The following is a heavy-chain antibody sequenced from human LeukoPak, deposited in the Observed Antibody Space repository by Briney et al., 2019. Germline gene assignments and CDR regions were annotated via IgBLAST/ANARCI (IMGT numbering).Heavy chain of an antibody. CDR1: GYTFTSYA. D-gene: IGHD6-19*01. Sequence: ASVKLSCKASGYTFTSYAMHWVRQAPGQRLEWMGWINACNGNTKYSQKIQGRVSITRNTSASTAYMELSSLRSEDTAVYDCARDRAPSSGWYPSGTFDPWGKGTLVTVSS. CDR2: INACNGNT. V-gene: IGHV1-3*01. J-gene: IGHJ5*02. CDR3: ARDRAPSSGWYPSGTFDP.